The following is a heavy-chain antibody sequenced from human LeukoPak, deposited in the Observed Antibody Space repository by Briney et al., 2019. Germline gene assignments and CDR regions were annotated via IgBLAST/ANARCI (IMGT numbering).Heavy chain of an antibody. CDR1: GFTFSNYG. J-gene: IGHJ4*02. D-gene: IGHD5-18*01. CDR2: IVASSVTT. V-gene: IGHV3-23*01. Sequence: PGGTLRLSCVASGFTFSNYGMNWVRQAPGKGLEWVSGIVASSVTTCYADSVKGRFTISRDNSKNALYLHMNALRVEDTAIYYCARDERWIQFNYWGQGTLVTVSS. CDR3: ARDERWIQFNY.